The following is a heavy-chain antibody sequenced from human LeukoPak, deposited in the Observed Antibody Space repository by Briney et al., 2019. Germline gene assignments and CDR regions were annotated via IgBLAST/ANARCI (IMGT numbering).Heavy chain of an antibody. CDR3: ARSDSSGYRAEYFQH. CDR1: GFTFDDNS. J-gene: IGHJ1*01. Sequence: GGSLRLSSATSGFTFDDNSMHWVRPAPGRGVEWGSGIRWNRDTIGYADSVKGQFTISRNNATNCLYLQMQRLRAEGTAVYYCARSDSSGYRAEYFQHWDQGTLVTVSS. V-gene: IGHV3-9*01. CDR2: IRWNRDTI. D-gene: IGHD6-13*01.